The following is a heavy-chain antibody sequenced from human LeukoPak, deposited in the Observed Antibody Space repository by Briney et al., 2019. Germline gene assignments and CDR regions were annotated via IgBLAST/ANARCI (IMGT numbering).Heavy chain of an antibody. CDR2: INSNIRST. V-gene: IGHV3-21*01. CDR1: GFTFSSYS. CDR3: TRALSSDNWFASH. D-gene: IGHD1-1*01. J-gene: IGHJ4*02. Sequence: GGSLRPSCAASGFTFSSYSMNWVRQAPGKGLEWVSSINSNIRSTYYADSVKGRFTISRDNARNSLHLQMDSLRAEDTAVYYCTRALSSDNWFASHWGQGTLVTVSS.